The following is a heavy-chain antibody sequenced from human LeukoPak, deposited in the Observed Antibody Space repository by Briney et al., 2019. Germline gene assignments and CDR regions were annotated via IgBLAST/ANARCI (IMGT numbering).Heavy chain of an antibody. CDR1: GFTFSSYE. Sequence: GGSLRLSCAASGFTFSSYEMNWVRQAPGKGLEWVSYISSSGSTIYYADSVKGRFTISRDNAKNSLYLQMNSLRAEDTAVYSWAKLGISMIGGVWSKGTTVTISS. D-gene: IGHD3-10*02. V-gene: IGHV3-48*03. J-gene: IGHJ6*04. CDR2: ISSSGSTI. CDR3: AKLGISMIGGV.